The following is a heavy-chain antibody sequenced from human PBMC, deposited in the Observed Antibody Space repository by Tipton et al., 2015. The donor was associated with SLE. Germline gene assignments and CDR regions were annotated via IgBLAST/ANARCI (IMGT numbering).Heavy chain of an antibody. CDR3: ATFRDMVQGVIGAFNI. CDR1: GASVSSHY. J-gene: IGHJ3*02. Sequence: LRLSCTASGASVSSHYWNWIRQTPGKGLEWIGYIHYNRDTNYHPSLKSRVTISVDTSKNQFSLKLTSVTAADTAVYYCATFRDMVQGVIGAFNIWGQGTMVTVSS. V-gene: IGHV4-59*08. D-gene: IGHD3-10*01. CDR2: IHYNRDT.